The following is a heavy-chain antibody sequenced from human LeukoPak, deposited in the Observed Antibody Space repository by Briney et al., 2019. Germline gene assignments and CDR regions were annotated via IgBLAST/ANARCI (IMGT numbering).Heavy chain of an antibody. CDR1: GYTFTSYG. CDR3: ARGTYMDV. V-gene: IGHV1-18*01. J-gene: IGHJ6*03. CDR2: ISTSNGNT. Sequence: ASVKVSCKASGYTFTSYGIGWVRQAPGQGLEWMGWISTSNGNTDYAEKLQGRVTMSTDTSTSTAYMELRSLKPDDTAVYYCARGTYMDVWGKGTTVTVSS.